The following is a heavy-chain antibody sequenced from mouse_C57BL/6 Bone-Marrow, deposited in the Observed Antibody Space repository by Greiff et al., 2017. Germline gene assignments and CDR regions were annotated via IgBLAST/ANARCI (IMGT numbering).Heavy chain of an antibody. CDR2: IRSKSNNYAT. CDR1: GFSFNTYA. J-gene: IGHJ4*01. D-gene: IGHD1-1*02. V-gene: IGHV10-1*01. Sequence: EVQGVESGGGLVKPGGSLKLSCAASGFSFNTYAMNWVRQAPGKGLEWVARIRSKSNNYATYYADSGKDRFTISRDDSESMLYLQMNNLKTYDAATYYYVRVLYGDYYARDYWGKGTSVTVST. CDR3: VRVLYGDYYARDY.